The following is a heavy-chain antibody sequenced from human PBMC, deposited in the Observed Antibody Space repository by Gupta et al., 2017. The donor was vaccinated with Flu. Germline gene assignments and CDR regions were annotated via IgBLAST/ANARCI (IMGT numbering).Heavy chain of an antibody. CDR3: ARGHWDS. CDR2: ISSSAAT. Sequence: EVQLVESGGGLVQPGGSLRLSCAASGFTFSSYEFSWVRLAPGKGLEWVSYISSSAATYYTDPVKGRFTISRDNAKNSVYPQMNSLRAEDTAFYYCARGHWDSWGQGTLVTVSS. V-gene: IGHV3-48*03. CDR1: GFTFSSYE. J-gene: IGHJ4*02.